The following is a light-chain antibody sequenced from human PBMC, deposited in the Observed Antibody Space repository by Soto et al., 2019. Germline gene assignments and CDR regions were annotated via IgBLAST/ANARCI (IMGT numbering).Light chain of an antibody. CDR3: SSYAGSNTLL. V-gene: IGLV2-8*01. Sequence: HSALTQPPSASGSPGQSVTISCTGTSSDVGGYNYVSWYQQNPGKAPKLLVYEVNERPSGVPARFSGSKSGNAASLTVSGLQAEDAAEYYCSSYAGSNTLLFGGGTKLTVL. CDR2: EVN. J-gene: IGLJ2*01. CDR1: SSDVGGYNY.